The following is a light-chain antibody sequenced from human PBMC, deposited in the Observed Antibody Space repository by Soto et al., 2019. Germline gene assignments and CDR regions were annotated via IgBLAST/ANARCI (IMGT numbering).Light chain of an antibody. Sequence: DILMTQSPSSLSATVGDRVTITCRASQSISSYLNWYQQKPGKAPKLLIYAASSLQSGVPSRFSGSGSGTDFTLTISSLQPEDFATYYCQQSYSTLIIFGQGTRLEIK. J-gene: IGKJ5*01. CDR3: QQSYSTLII. V-gene: IGKV1-39*01. CDR1: QSISSY. CDR2: AAS.